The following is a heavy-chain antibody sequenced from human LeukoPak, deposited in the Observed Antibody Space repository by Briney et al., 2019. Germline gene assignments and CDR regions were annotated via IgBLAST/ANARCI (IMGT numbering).Heavy chain of an antibody. Sequence: ASVRVSCKASGYTFTSYYMHWVRQAPGQGLEWMGIINPSGGSTSYAQKSQGRVTMTRDTSTSTVYMELSSLRSEDTAVYYCASIGDSTRAFDIWGQGTMVTVSS. CDR1: GYTFTSYY. D-gene: IGHD2-21*02. CDR3: ASIGDSTRAFDI. CDR2: INPSGGST. V-gene: IGHV1-46*01. J-gene: IGHJ3*02.